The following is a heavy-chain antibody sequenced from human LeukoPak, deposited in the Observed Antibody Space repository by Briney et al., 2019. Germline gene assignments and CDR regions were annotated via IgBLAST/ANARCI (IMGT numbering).Heavy chain of an antibody. Sequence: PGGTLRLSCAASGFTFSSYGMSWVRQAPGKGLEWVSAISGSGGSTYYADSVKGRFTISRDNSKNTLYLQMNSLRAEDTAVYYCAKDLYYYDSSGWHWAFDYWGQGTLVTVSP. V-gene: IGHV3-23*01. D-gene: IGHD3-22*01. CDR2: ISGSGGST. CDR3: AKDLYYYDSSGWHWAFDY. J-gene: IGHJ4*02. CDR1: GFTFSSYG.